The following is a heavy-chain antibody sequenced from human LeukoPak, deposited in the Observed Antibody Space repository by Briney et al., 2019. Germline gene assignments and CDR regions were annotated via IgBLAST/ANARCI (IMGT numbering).Heavy chain of an antibody. CDR3: ASVLISDSRVYQYYYYMDV. V-gene: IGHV1-69*05. CDR2: IIPIFGTA. CDR1: GGTFSSYA. J-gene: IGHJ6*03. Sequence: SVNLSCKASGGTFSSYAISWVRQAPGQGLEWMGGIIPIFGTANYAQKFQGRVTITTDESTSTAYMELSSLRSEDTAVYYCASVLISDSRVYQYYYYMDVWGKGTTVTVSS. D-gene: IGHD6-6*01.